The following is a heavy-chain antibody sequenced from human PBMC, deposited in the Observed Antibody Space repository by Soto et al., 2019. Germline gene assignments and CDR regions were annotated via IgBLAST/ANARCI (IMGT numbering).Heavy chain of an antibody. CDR3: ARAVSYSSNWFDP. D-gene: IGHD1-26*01. J-gene: IGHJ5*02. V-gene: IGHV4-59*01. CDR2: IYYSGST. CDR1: GGSISSYY. Sequence: SETLSLTCTVSGGSISSYYWSWIRQPPGKGLEWIGYIYYSGSTNYNPSLKSRVTISVDTSKNQFSLKLSSVTAADTAVYYCARAVSYSSNWFDPWAQGNLVTVSS.